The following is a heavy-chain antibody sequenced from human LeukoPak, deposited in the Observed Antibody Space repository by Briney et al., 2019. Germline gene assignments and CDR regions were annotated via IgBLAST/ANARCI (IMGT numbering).Heavy chain of an antibody. D-gene: IGHD2-15*01. CDR2: INHSGST. V-gene: IGHV4-34*01. CDR1: GGSFSGYY. Sequence: PSETLSLTCAVYGGSFSGYYWSWIRQPPGKGLEWIGEINHSGSTNYNPSLKSRVTISVDTSKNQFSLKLSSVTAADTAVYYCAREGVVGAYGHFDYWGQGTLDTVSS. J-gene: IGHJ4*02. CDR3: AREGVVGAYGHFDY.